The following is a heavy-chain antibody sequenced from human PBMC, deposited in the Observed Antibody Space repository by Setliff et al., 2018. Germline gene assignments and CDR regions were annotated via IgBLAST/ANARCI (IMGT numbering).Heavy chain of an antibody. CDR2: ISWDGTRT. J-gene: IGHJ4*02. V-gene: IGHV3-43D*04. CDR3: AKESGGSGSYDY. CDR1: GFTFDDYA. D-gene: IGHD1-26*01. Sequence: PGGSLRLSCSTSGFTFDDYAMHWVRQAPGKGLEWVSLISWDGTRTNYVDSLKGRVTISRDNSKNSLFLQMNSLRTEDTALYYCAKESGGSGSYDYWGQGTLVTVSS.